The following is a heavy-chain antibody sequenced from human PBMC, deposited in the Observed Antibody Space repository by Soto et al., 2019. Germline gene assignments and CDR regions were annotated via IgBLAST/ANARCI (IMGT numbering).Heavy chain of an antibody. V-gene: IGHV3-49*03. CDR1: GITFGDYA. D-gene: IGHD3-22*01. CDR3: TREYYYDSSGYPLNAFDI. Sequence: GGSLRLSCTASGITFGDYAMSWFRQAPGKGLEWVGFIRSKAYGGTTEYAASVKGRFTISRDDSKSIAYLQMNSLKTEDTAVYYCTREYYYDSSGYPLNAFDIWGQGTMVTVS. CDR2: IRSKAYGGTT. J-gene: IGHJ3*02.